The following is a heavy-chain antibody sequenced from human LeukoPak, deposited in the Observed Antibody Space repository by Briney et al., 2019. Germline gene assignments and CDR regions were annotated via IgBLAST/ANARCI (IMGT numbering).Heavy chain of an antibody. CDR3: VRDMLLGDAFDI. CDR2: INWNGAST. CDR1: GFTFDDYA. J-gene: IGHJ3*02. D-gene: IGHD3-10*02. Sequence: GGSLTLSCAVSGFTFDDYAINWVRQAPGEGLEWVSNINWNGASTGYGDSVKGRFTISRDNAKNSVFLQMNSLRPDDTALYYCVRDMLLGDAFDIWGQGTMVIVSS. V-gene: IGHV3-20*04.